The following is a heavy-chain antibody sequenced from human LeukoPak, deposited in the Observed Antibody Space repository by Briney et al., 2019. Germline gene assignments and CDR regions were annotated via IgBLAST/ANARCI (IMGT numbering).Heavy chain of an antibody. CDR2: IIPIFGTA. D-gene: IGHD4-17*01. J-gene: IGHJ4*02. CDR1: GYTFTSYY. CDR3: ARGPVTRQFDY. V-gene: IGHV1-69*13. Sequence: SVKVSCKASGYTFTSYYMHWVRQAPGQGLEWMGGIIPIFGTANYAQKFQGRVTITADESTSTAYMELSSLRSEDTAVYYCARGPVTRQFDYWGQGTLVTVSS.